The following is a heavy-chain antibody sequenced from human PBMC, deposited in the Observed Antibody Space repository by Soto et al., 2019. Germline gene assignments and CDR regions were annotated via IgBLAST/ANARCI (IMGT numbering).Heavy chain of an antibody. V-gene: IGHV3-23*01. CDR1: GFTFSSYA. CDR3: AKSEMYSSSWYEGYYFDY. Sequence: GGSLRLSCAASGFTFSSYAMSWVRQAPGKGLEWVSAISGSGGSTYYADSVKGRCTISRDNSKNTLYQQMNSLRAEDTAVYYCAKSEMYSSSWYEGYYFDYWGQGTLVTVSS. D-gene: IGHD6-13*01. J-gene: IGHJ4*02. CDR2: ISGSGGST.